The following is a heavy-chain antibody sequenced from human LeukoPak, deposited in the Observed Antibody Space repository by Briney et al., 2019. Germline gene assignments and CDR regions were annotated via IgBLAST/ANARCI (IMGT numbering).Heavy chain of an antibody. V-gene: IGHV3-30*02. Sequence: GGSLRLSCAASGFTFSSYGMHWVRQAPGKGLEWVAFIRYDGSNKYYADSVKGRFTISRDNSKNTLYLQMNSLRAEDTAVYYCAKDLVCSSTSCYDYWGQGTLVTVSS. J-gene: IGHJ4*02. D-gene: IGHD2-2*01. CDR1: GFTFSSYG. CDR3: AKDLVCSSTSCYDY. CDR2: IRYDGSNK.